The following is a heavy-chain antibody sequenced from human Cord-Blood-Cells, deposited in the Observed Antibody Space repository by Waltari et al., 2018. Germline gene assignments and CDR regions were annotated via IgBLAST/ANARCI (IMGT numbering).Heavy chain of an antibody. CDR1: GYTLTELS. V-gene: IGHV1-24*01. D-gene: IGHD2-2*01. Sequence: QVQLVQSGAEVKKPGASVKVSCKVSGYTLTELSMHWGRQDPGKGLEWMGGFDPEDGETIYAQKFQGRVTMTEDTSTDTAYMELSSLRSEDTAMYYCATAVEGLLADQNFDYWGQGTLVTVSS. J-gene: IGHJ4*02. CDR2: FDPEDGET. CDR3: ATAVEGLLADQNFDY.